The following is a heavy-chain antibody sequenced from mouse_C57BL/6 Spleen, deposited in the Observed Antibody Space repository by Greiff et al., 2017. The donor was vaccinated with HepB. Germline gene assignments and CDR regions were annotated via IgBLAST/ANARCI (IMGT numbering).Heavy chain of an antibody. CDR2: INPSNGGT. J-gene: IGHJ4*01. V-gene: IGHV1-53*01. D-gene: IGHD1-1*01. Sequence: VQLQQPGTELVKPGASVKLSCKASGYTFTSYWMHWVKQRPGQGLEWIGNINPSNGGTNYNEKFKSKATLTVDKSSSTAYMQLSSLTSEDSAVYYCARSLGTTVVAFYAMDYWGQGTSVTVSS. CDR3: ARSLGTTVVAFYAMDY. CDR1: GYTFTSYW.